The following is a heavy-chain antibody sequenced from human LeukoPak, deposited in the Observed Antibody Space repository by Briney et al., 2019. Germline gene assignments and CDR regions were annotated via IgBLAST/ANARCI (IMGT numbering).Heavy chain of an antibody. CDR2: IKQDGSEK. D-gene: IGHD2-15*01. CDR3: ARDRAAFKYFQH. Sequence: GGSLRLSCAASGFTFSSYAMSWVRQAPGKGLEWVANIKQDGSEKYYVDSVKGRFTISRDNAKNSLYPQMNSLRAEDTAVYYCARDRAAFKYFQHWGQGTLVTVSS. J-gene: IGHJ1*01. CDR1: GFTFSSYA. V-gene: IGHV3-7*01.